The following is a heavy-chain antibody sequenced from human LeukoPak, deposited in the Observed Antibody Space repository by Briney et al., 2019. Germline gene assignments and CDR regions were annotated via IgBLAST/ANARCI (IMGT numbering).Heavy chain of an antibody. J-gene: IGHJ4*02. Sequence: GESLKISCRDSGHGLSTHYINWVRQMPGKGLEWMGRIDPSDSYTNYNPSFQGHVTFTADKSTNTAYLQWTSLKASDTAIYYCARRPGGVLADTDFFESWGQGTLVTVSS. CDR2: IDPSDSYT. V-gene: IGHV5-10-1*01. CDR3: ARRPGGVLADTDFFES. D-gene: IGHD3-16*01. CDR1: GHGLSTHY.